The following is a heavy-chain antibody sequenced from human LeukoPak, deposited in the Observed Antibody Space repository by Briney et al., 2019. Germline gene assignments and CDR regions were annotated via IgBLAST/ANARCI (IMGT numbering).Heavy chain of an antibody. CDR2: IRSSGTTI. D-gene: IGHD6-19*01. V-gene: IGHV3-11*04. Sequence: GGSLRLSCVASGFAFSDYYMSWIRQAPGKGLEWVSYIRSSGTTIHYADSVKGRFTISRDNAKNSLYLQMNSLRAEDTAVYYCARDRGAVTDVFDYWGQGTLVTVSS. CDR3: ARDRGAVTDVFDY. CDR1: GFAFSDYY. J-gene: IGHJ4*02.